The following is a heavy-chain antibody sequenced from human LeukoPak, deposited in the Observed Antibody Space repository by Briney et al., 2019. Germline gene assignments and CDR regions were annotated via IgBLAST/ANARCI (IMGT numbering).Heavy chain of an antibody. CDR3: ARSIGAAYFDN. D-gene: IGHD6-13*01. Sequence: PGGSLTLSCAGSGFTFSSYSMNWLHQAAGKGLEWVSFISSGSNDIYYADSVKGRFTISRDNAKNSLYLEMNSLRAEDTAVYYCARSIGAAYFDNWGQGTLVTVSS. J-gene: IGHJ4*02. CDR2: ISSGSNDI. CDR1: GFTFSSYS. V-gene: IGHV3-21*01.